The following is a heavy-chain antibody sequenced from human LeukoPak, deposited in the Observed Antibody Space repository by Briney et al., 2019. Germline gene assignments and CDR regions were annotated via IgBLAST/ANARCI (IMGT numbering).Heavy chain of an antibody. D-gene: IGHD6-13*01. J-gene: IGHJ4*02. V-gene: IGHV3-21*04. CDR2: ISSSSSYI. Sequence: GGSLRLSCAASGFTFSSYNMNWVRQAPGKGLEWVSSISSSSSYIYYADSVKGRFTISRDNAKNSLYLQMNSLRAEDTAVYYCARDAGAAAAFYYFDFWGQGTLVTVSS. CDR1: GFTFSSYN. CDR3: ARDAGAAAAFYYFDF.